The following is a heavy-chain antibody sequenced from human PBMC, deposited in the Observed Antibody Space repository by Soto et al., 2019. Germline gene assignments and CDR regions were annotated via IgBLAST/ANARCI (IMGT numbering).Heavy chain of an antibody. J-gene: IGHJ6*01. V-gene: IGHV4-30-2*01. CDR1: GVSVASSGYF. Sequence: LTWGVPGVSVASSGYFWSWIRQTPGKGLEWIGYIYPTGKTYYNPSLENRVTISIDTSKNQFSLQLTSVTAADTAVYYWARAPPGPAPRWGVWGHGTTVTVSS. D-gene: IGHD3-16*01. CDR2: IYPTGKT. CDR3: ARAPPGPAPRWGV.